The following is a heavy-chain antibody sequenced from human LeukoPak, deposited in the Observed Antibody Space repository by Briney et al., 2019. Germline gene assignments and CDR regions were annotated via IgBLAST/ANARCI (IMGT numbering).Heavy chain of an antibody. CDR2: ISAYNGNT. V-gene: IGHV1-18*01. D-gene: IGHD1-26*01. CDR3: ARDLNGCCVSGY. J-gene: IGHJ4*02. Sequence: ASVTVSCTASGYTFTSYGISWVRQAPGQGLEWMGWISAYNGNTNYAQKLQGRVTMTTDTSTSTAYMELRSLRFDDTAMYYCARDLNGCCVSGYWGQGTLVTVSS. CDR1: GYTFTSYG.